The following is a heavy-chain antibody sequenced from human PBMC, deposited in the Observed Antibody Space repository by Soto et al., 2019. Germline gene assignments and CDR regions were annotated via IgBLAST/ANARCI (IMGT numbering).Heavy chain of an antibody. Sequence: GGSLRLSCAASGFTFSSYSMNWVRQAPGKGLEWVSSISSSSSYIYYADSVKGRFTISRDNAKNSLYLQMNSLRAEDTAVYYCARGPSSGWSDNWFDPWGQGTLVTVYS. J-gene: IGHJ5*02. CDR3: ARGPSSGWSDNWFDP. V-gene: IGHV3-21*01. CDR1: GFTFSSYS. D-gene: IGHD2-8*01. CDR2: ISSSSSYI.